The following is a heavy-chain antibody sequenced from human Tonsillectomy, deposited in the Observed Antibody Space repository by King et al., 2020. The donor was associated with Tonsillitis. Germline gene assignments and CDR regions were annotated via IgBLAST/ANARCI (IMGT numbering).Heavy chain of an antibody. CDR2: TNDDGTGT. CDR1: GFSISTNW. Sequence: VQLVESGGGLVQPGGSLRLSCAVSGFSISTNWMHWVRQVPGKGLVWVARTNDDGTGTSYAYSVKGRFTISRYNARNTVYLEMTSLRAEDTAVYYCATVFDYWGQGTLVTVSS. V-gene: IGHV3-74*01. J-gene: IGHJ4*02. CDR3: ATVFDY.